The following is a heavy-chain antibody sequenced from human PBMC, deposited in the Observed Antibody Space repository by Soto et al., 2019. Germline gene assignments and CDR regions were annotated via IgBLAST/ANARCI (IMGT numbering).Heavy chain of an antibody. J-gene: IGHJ5*02. D-gene: IGHD6-19*01. CDR1: GFTFSSCW. CDR2: INSDGSST. V-gene: IGHV3-74*01. Sequence: EVQLVESGGGLVQPGGSLRLSCAASGFTFSSCWMHWVRQAPGKGLVWVSRINSDGSSTSYADSVKGRFTISRDNAKNKLYLQMNSLRAEDTAVYYCDRVSSGWYGRGFDPWGQGTLVTVSS. CDR3: DRVSSGWYGRGFDP.